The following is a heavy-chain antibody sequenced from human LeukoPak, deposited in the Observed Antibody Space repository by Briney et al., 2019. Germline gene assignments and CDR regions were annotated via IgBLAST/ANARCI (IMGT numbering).Heavy chain of an antibody. V-gene: IGHV4-59*01. CDR3: ARDRGDCFDY. CDR2: INYRGST. Sequence: SETLSLTCTVSGGSISSYYWSWIRQPPGKGLEWIGYINYRGSTSYNSSLKSRVTISVDTSKNQFSLQMSSVTAADTAVYYCARDRGDCFDYWGQGTLVTVSS. J-gene: IGHJ4*02. D-gene: IGHD4-17*01. CDR1: GGSISSYY.